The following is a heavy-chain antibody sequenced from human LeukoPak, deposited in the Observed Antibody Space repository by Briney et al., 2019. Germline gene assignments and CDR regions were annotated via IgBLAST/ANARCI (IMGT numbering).Heavy chain of an antibody. CDR2: ISAYNGNT. D-gene: IGHD3-22*01. V-gene: IGHV1-18*01. CDR3: ARCRPTMIVPSFDP. Sequence: ASVKVSCKASGGTFSSYAISWVRQAPGQGLEWMGWISAYNGNTNYAQKLQGRVTMTTDTSTSTAYMELRSLRPDDTAVYYCARCRPTMIVPSFDPWGQGTLVTVSS. CDR1: GGTFSSYA. J-gene: IGHJ5*02.